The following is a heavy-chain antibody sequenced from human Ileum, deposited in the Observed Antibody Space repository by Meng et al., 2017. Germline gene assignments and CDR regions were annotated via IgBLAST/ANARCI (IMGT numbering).Heavy chain of an antibody. J-gene: IGHJ4*02. Sequence: EVQLLDSGGGLAQPGGSLRLSCVASGFTFSSYGMNWARQAPGKGLEWVSGITYGGTTFYADSAKGRFTISRDNSKNTVFLQMNSLRADDTAVYYCANWGGLGHWGQGVLVTVSS. CDR1: GFTFSSYG. CDR3: ANWGGLGH. D-gene: IGHD3-16*01. V-gene: IGHV3-23*01. CDR2: ITYGGTT.